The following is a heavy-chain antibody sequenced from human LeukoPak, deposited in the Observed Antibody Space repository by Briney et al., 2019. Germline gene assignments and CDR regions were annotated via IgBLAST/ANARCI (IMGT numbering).Heavy chain of an antibody. CDR2: ISGDGGST. CDR3: AKAWFGERSGGGFDY. D-gene: IGHD3-10*01. V-gene: IGHV3-43*02. J-gene: IGHJ4*02. Sequence: PGGSLRLSCAAPGFTFDDYDIHWVRQAPGKGLEWVSLISGDGGSTYYADSVKGRFAISRDNSKNSLYLQMNSLRTEDTALYYCAKAWFGERSGGGFDYWGQGTLVTVSS. CDR1: GFTFDDYD.